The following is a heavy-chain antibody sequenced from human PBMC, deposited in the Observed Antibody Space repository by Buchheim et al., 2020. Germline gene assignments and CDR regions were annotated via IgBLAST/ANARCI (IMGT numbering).Heavy chain of an antibody. CDR2: IWYDGSNK. V-gene: IGHV3-33*01. J-gene: IGHJ4*02. CDR3: ARVPDELDYGDSEIYFDY. D-gene: IGHD4-17*01. Sequence: QVQLVESGGGVVQPGRSLRLSCAASGFTFSSYGMHWVRQAPGKGLEWVAVIWYDGSNKYYADSVKGRFTISRDNSKNTLYLQMNSLRAEDTAVYYCARVPDELDYGDSEIYFDYWGQGTL. CDR1: GFTFSSYG.